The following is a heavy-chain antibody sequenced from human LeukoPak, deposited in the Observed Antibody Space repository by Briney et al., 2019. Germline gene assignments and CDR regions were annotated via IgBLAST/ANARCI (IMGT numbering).Heavy chain of an antibody. V-gene: IGHV3-23*01. CDR1: GFTFSTYV. Sequence: EGSLRLSCAASGFTFSTYVMSWVRQAPGKGLEWVSGISGSGDNTYYADSVKGRLTISRDNSKNTLHLQMNSLRAEDTALYYCVRDFAYAFDIWGQGTMVTVSS. CDR3: VRDFAYAFDI. D-gene: IGHD2-21*01. J-gene: IGHJ3*02. CDR2: ISGSGDNT.